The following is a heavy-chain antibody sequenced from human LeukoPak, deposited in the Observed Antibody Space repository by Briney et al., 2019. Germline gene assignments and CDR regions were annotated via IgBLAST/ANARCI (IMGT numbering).Heavy chain of an antibody. J-gene: IGHJ3*02. CDR3: ASYCSSTSCYLDAFDI. CDR1: GYTFTSYY. Sequence: GASVKVSCKASGYTFTSYYMHWVRQAPGQWLEWMGIINPSGGSTSYAQKFQGRVTMTRDMSTSTVYMELSSLRSEDTAVYYCASYCSSTSCYLDAFDIWGQGTMVTVSS. D-gene: IGHD2-2*01. V-gene: IGHV1-46*01. CDR2: INPSGGST.